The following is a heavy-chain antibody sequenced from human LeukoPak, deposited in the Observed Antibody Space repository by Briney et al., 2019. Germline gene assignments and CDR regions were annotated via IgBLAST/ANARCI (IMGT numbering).Heavy chain of an antibody. V-gene: IGHV4-4*07. CDR2: IYTSGST. Sequence: SETLSLTCTVSGGSISSYYWSWIRQPAGKGLEWIGRIYTSGSTNYNPSLKSRVTMSVDTSKNQFSLKLSSVTAADTAVYYCASTAVITRIDYYYMDVWGKGTTVTVSS. CDR3: ASTAVITRIDYYYMDV. J-gene: IGHJ6*03. CDR1: GGSISSYY. D-gene: IGHD3-22*01.